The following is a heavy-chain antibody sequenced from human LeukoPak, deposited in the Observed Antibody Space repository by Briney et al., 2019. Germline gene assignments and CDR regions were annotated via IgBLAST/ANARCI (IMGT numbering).Heavy chain of an antibody. CDR1: GFTFRSYG. CDR2: IWYDGSNK. V-gene: IGHV3-33*01. J-gene: IGHJ6*02. Sequence: GRSLRLSCAASGFTFRSYGMHWVRQAPGKGLEWVAVIWYDGSNKYYADSVKGRFTVSRDNSKNTLYLQMNSLRAEDTAVYYCARDYWSGSRTTYYDFWSGYYPYYYYGMDVWGQGTTVTVSS. D-gene: IGHD3-3*01. CDR3: ARDYWSGSRTTYYDFWSGYYPYYYYGMDV.